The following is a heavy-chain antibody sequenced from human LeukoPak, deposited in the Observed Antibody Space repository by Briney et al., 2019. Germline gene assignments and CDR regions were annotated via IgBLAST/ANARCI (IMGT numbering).Heavy chain of an antibody. CDR2: IYYSGST. Sequence: SETLSLTCTVSGGSISSSSYYWGWIRQPPGKGLEWIGSIYYSGSTYYNPSLKSRVTISVDTSKNQFSLKLSSVTAADTAVYYCARDLIPRVEDIWGQGTMVTVSS. V-gene: IGHV4-39*07. D-gene: IGHD5-24*01. CDR1: GGSISSSSYY. J-gene: IGHJ3*02. CDR3: ARDLIPRVEDI.